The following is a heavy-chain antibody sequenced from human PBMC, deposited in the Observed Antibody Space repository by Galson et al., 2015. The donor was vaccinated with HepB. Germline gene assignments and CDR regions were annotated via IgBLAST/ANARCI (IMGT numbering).Heavy chain of an antibody. CDR3: ARDCRNGSGSLDY. CDR2: ISYDGSNK. V-gene: IGHV3-30*04. D-gene: IGHD3-10*01. Sequence: SLRLSCAASGFTFSSYDMHWVRQAPGKGLEWVAVISYDGSNKYYADSVKGRFTISRDNSKNTLYLQMNSLRAEDTAVYYCARDCRNGSGSLDYWGQGTLGTVSS. J-gene: IGHJ4*02. CDR1: GFTFSSYD.